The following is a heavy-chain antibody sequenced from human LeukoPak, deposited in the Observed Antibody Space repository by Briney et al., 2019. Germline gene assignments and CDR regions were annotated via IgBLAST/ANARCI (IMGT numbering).Heavy chain of an antibody. CDR2: IIPIFGTA. Sequence: SVKVSCKASGGTFSSYAISWVRQAPGQGLEWMGGIIPIFGTANYAQKFQGRVTITTDASTRTAFLELSSLRSEDTAVYYCASPKPVAGIMNYYYFMDVWGKGTTVTVSS. V-gene: IGHV1-69*05. CDR3: ASPKPVAGIMNYYYFMDV. CDR1: GGTFSSYA. D-gene: IGHD6-19*01. J-gene: IGHJ6*03.